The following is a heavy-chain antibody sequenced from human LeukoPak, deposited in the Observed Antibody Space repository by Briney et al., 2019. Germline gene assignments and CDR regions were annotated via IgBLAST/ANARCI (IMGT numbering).Heavy chain of an antibody. CDR1: GFTFSNYE. Sequence: PGGSLRLSCAASGFTFSNYEMNWVRQAPGKGLEWVSYISGRGDVIYYADSVKGRFTISRDNAKNSLYLQMNSLRAEDRAVYYCARPYYGGDNYYLDFWGRETVVSVS. D-gene: IGHD5-24*01. CDR2: ISGRGDVI. J-gene: IGHJ4*02. V-gene: IGHV3-48*03. CDR3: ARPYYGGDNYYLDF.